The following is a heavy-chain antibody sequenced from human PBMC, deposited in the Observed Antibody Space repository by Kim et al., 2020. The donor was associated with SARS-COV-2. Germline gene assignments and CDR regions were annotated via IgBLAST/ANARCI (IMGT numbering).Heavy chain of an antibody. CDR1: GFTFDDYA. V-gene: IGHV3-9*01. CDR2: ISWNSGSI. Sequence: GGSLRLSCAASGFTFDDYAMHWVRQAPGKGLEWVSGISWNSGSIGYADSVKGRFTISRDNAKNSLYLQMNSLRAEDTALYYCAKSVDIVATIHYYGMDVWGQGTTVTVSS. CDR3: AKSVDIVATIHYYGMDV. J-gene: IGHJ6*02. D-gene: IGHD5-12*01.